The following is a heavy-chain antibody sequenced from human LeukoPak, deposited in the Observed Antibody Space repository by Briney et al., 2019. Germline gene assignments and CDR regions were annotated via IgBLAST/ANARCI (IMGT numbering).Heavy chain of an antibody. Sequence: SGGSLRLSCAASGFTFSSYGMHWVRQAPGKGLEWVAVISYDGSNKYYADSVKGRFTISRDNSKNTLYLQMNSLRAEDTALYYCAKDFGGYDYPGAFDIWGQGTMVTVSS. D-gene: IGHD5-12*01. CDR1: GFTFSSYG. J-gene: IGHJ3*02. CDR3: AKDFGGYDYPGAFDI. V-gene: IGHV3-30*18. CDR2: ISYDGSNK.